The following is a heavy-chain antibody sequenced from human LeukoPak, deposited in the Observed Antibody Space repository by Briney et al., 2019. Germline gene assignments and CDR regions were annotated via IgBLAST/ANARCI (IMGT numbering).Heavy chain of an antibody. CDR1: GFTFSSYG. Sequence: GGSLRLSCAASGFTFSSYGMYWVRQAPGKGLEWVAIISYDGGNEYYVDSVKGRFTISRDNSKNTLYLQMNSLRAEDTAVYYCAKVAVAATGAFDIWGQGTMVTVSS. CDR2: ISYDGGNE. V-gene: IGHV3-33*06. D-gene: IGHD6-19*01. J-gene: IGHJ3*02. CDR3: AKVAVAATGAFDI.